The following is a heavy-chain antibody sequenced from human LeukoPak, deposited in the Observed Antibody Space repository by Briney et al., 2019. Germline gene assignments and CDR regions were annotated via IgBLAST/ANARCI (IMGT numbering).Heavy chain of an antibody. D-gene: IGHD6-19*01. Sequence: SETLSLTCTVSVGSISSYYWRWIRQPPRKGPEWIGDIYYSGSTNYNPSLKSRVTISVDTSKNQFSLKLSSVTAADTAVYYCARGRIAVAGTKNYFDYWGQGTLVTVSS. J-gene: IGHJ4*02. CDR1: VGSISSYY. V-gene: IGHV4-59*01. CDR2: IYYSGST. CDR3: ARGRIAVAGTKNYFDY.